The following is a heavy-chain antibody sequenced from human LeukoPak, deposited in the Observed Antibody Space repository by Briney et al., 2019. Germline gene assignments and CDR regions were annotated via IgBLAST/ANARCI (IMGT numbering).Heavy chain of an antibody. CDR1: GDTFSSYS. CDR3: ARDRGTCSSASCPHYYYGMDV. D-gene: IGHD2-2*01. CDR2: IIPVLGIT. V-gene: IGHV1-69*04. Sequence: ASVKVSCKASGDTFSSYSITWVRQAPGHGLEWMGRIIPVLGITNYAQEFQGRVTITADKSTSTAYMDLSSLRSEDTAVYYCARDRGTCSSASCPHYYYGMDVWGQGTTVTVS. J-gene: IGHJ6*02.